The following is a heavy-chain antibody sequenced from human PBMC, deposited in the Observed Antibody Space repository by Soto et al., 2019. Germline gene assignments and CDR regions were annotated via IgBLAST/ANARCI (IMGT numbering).Heavy chain of an antibody. J-gene: IGHJ4*02. CDR2: ISENGVNK. CDR1: GFTFTSFA. V-gene: IGHV3-30*09. D-gene: IGHD2-8*01. CDR3: ARRLTKTVSALGY. Sequence: LRLSCSASGFTFTSFAIHWVRQAPGKGLEWVAVISENGVNKYSAESVRGRFVISRDNSKDTVELEMNSLRPEDTAIYFCARRLTKTVSALGYWGQGTLVTVSS.